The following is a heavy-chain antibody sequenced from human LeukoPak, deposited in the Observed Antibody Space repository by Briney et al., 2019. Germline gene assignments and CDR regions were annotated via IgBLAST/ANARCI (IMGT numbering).Heavy chain of an antibody. V-gene: IGHV3-21*01. CDR2: ISTRSSYI. CDR3: ARLFSYGDYGGGGDY. D-gene: IGHD4-17*01. CDR1: GFTFGSFG. J-gene: IGHJ4*02. Sequence: GGSLRLSCAASGFTFGSFGMNWVRQAPGKGLEWVSSISTRSSYICYADSVKGRFTVSRDNAKSSLYLQMNSLRAEDTAVYYCARLFSYGDYGGGGDYWGQGTLVTVSS.